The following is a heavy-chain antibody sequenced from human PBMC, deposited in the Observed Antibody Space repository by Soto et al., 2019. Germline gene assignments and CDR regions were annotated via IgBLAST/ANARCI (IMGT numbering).Heavy chain of an antibody. J-gene: IGHJ5*02. CDR3: VRDGTKTLRDWFDP. Sequence: SETLSLTCTVSGASISGFYWSWIRKSAGKGLEWIGRIYATGTTDYNPSLKSRVMMSVDTSKKQFSLKLRSVAAADTAVYYCVRDGTKTLRDWFDPWGQGISVTVSS. CDR2: IYATGTT. V-gene: IGHV4-4*07. CDR1: GASISGFY. D-gene: IGHD1-1*01.